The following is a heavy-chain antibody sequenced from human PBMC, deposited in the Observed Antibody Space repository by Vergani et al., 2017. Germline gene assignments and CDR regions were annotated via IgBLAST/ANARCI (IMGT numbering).Heavy chain of an antibody. CDR1: GITFWKFG. J-gene: IGHJ3*01. D-gene: IGHD5-12*01. Sequence: EVDLVESGGGLAQPGGSLRLSCEASGITFWKFGMHWVRQGPGKGLEWVSGIRWNRGAVDDADSVRGRFTISRDNAKNSLFLEMNSLRFEDTAVYFCTKGSVYYHDSAGHGYDPYTGFDLWGQGTLVTVSS. CDR2: IRWNRGAV. CDR3: TKGSVYYHDSAGHGYDPYTGFDL. V-gene: IGHV3-9*01.